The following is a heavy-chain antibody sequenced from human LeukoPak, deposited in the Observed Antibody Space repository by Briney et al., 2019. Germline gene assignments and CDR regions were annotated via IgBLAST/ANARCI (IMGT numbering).Heavy chain of an antibody. D-gene: IGHD4-23*01. CDR1: GGSISSYY. CDR3: AGGYYYYYYMDV. CDR2: IYTSGST. Sequence: LGTLSLTRTGSGGSISSYYWSWIREPPGKGLEWIGYIYTSGSTNYNPSLKSRVTISVDTSKNQFSLKLSSVTAADTAVYYCAGGYYYYYYMDVWAKGPRSPSP. J-gene: IGHJ6*03. V-gene: IGHV4-4*09.